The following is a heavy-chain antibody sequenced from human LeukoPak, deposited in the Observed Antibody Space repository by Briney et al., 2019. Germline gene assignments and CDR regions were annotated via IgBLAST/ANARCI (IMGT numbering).Heavy chain of an antibody. J-gene: IGHJ6*02. CDR2: INPNSGGT. CDR3: ARHFRIFGIPDYYGMDV. V-gene: IGHV1-2*02. Sequence: ASVKVSRKASGYTFTGYYMHWVRQAPGQGLEWMGWINPNSGGTNYAQKFQGRVTMTRDTSISTAYMELSRLRSDDTAVYYCARHFRIFGIPDYYGMDVWGQGTTVTVSS. D-gene: IGHD3-3*01. CDR1: GYTFTGYY.